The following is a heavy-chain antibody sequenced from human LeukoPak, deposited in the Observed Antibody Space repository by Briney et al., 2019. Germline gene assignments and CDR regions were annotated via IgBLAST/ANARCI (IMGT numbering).Heavy chain of an antibody. CDR2: ISYDGSNK. J-gene: IGHJ3*02. V-gene: IGHV3-30*18. CDR3: AKVQDDAFDI. Sequence: GGSLRLSCAASGFTFSSYGMHWVRQAPGKGLEWVAVISYDGSNKYYADSVKDRFTISRDNSKNTLYLQMNSLRGEDTAAYYCAKVQDDAFDIWGQGTLVTVSS. CDR1: GFTFSSYG.